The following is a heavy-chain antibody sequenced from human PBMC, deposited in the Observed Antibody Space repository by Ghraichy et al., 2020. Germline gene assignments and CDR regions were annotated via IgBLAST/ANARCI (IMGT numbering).Heavy chain of an antibody. CDR2: IYYSGST. Sequence: SETQSLTCTVSGGSISSYFWSWIRQPPGKGLEWIGYIYYSGSTSYNPSLKSRVSISVDMSKNQFSLKLSSVTAADTAVYYCAREGYCSGSSCYGSSKYNWFDPWCQVTLVTVSS. V-gene: IGHV4-59*01. CDR1: GGSISSYF. J-gene: IGHJ5*02. D-gene: IGHD2-2*01. CDR3: AREGYCSGSSCYGSSKYNWFDP.